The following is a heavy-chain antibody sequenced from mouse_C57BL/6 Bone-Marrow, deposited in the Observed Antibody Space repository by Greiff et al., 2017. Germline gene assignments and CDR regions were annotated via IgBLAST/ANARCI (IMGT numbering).Heavy chain of an antibody. CDR1: GYTFTSYW. Sequence: QVQLQQSGAELVRPGTSVKLSCKASGYTFTSYWMHWVKQRPGQGLEWIGVIDPSDSYTNYNQKFKGKATLTVDTSSSTAYMQLSSLTSEDSAVYYCASFYWGQGTTLTVSS. CDR2: IDPSDSYT. J-gene: IGHJ2*01. CDR3: ASFY. V-gene: IGHV1-59*01.